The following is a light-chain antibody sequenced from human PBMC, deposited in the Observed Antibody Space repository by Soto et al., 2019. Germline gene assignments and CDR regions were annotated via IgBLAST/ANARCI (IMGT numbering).Light chain of an antibody. CDR2: DNN. CDR3: GTWDSSLSARV. Sequence: QSVLTQPPSVSAAPGQKVTISCSGSRSNIGNNYVSWYQQLPGTAPKLLIYDNNKRPSGIPDRFSGSKSGTSATLGITGLQTGDEADYYCGTWDSSLSARVFGGGTKVTVL. V-gene: IGLV1-51*01. CDR1: RSNIGNNY. J-gene: IGLJ2*01.